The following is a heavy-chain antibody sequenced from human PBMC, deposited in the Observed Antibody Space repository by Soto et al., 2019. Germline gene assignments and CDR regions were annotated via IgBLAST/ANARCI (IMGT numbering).Heavy chain of an antibody. J-gene: IGHJ3*02. D-gene: IGHD5-18*01. Sequence: QVQLVESGGGVVQPGRSLRLSCAASGFSFSSNDMHWVHQAPGKGLEWVSIISYDGSKKGYADSVKGRFTISRDNSKNTLSLQMNSLRAEDTAVYYCAPRGYRYGFYALDIWGQGTMVTVSS. CDR3: APRGYRYGFYALDI. CDR2: ISYDGSKK. V-gene: IGHV3-30*03. CDR1: GFSFSSND.